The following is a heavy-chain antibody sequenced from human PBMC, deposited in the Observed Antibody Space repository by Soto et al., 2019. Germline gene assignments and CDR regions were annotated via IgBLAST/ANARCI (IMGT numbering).Heavy chain of an antibody. J-gene: IGHJ5*02. Sequence: VKVSCKASGYTFTSYGISWVRQAPGQGLEWMGWISAYNGNTNYAQKLQGIVTMTTDTSTSTAYMELRSLRSDDTAVYYCAREEVAGMRLDWFDPWGQGSLVTVSS. CDR2: ISAYNGNT. CDR3: AREEVAGMRLDWFDP. CDR1: GYTFTSYG. D-gene: IGHD6-19*01. V-gene: IGHV1-18*01.